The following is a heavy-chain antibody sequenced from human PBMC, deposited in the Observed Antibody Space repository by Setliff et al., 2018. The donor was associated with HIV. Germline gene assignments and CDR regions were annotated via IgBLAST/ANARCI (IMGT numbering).Heavy chain of an antibody. CDR3: ARATYTLQFLKWSPDSSLYYYYMDV. V-gene: IGHV4-31*03. Sequence: LSLTCTVSGASFSSGGYYWSWIRQHPGKGLEWIGYMSYSGSTFYKSSLKSRVTMSIDTSKNQFSLMLSPVTAADTAVYYCARATYTLQFLKWSPDSSLYYYYMDVWGKGTTVTV. CDR2: MSYSGST. D-gene: IGHD3-3*01. J-gene: IGHJ6*03. CDR1: GASFSSGGYY.